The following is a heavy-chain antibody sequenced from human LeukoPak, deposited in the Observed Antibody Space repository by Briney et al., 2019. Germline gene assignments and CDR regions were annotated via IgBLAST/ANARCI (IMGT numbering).Heavy chain of an antibody. V-gene: IGHV3-30*04. Sequence: GGSLRLSCAASGFTFSSYAMHWVRQAPGKGLEWVAVISYDGSNKYYADSVKGRFTISRDNSKNTLYLQMNSLRAEDTAVYYCARVASEGYWGQGTLVTVSS. CDR2: ISYDGSNK. J-gene: IGHJ4*02. CDR3: ARVASEGY. CDR1: GFTFSSYA.